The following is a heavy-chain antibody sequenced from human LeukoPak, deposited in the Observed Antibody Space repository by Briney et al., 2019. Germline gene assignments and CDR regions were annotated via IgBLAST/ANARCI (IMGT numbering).Heavy chain of an antibody. V-gene: IGHV3-30-3*01. D-gene: IGHD6-19*01. CDR3: ARGLSGNYYYHYAMDV. CDR2: ISYDGSNK. CDR1: GFTFTSYA. J-gene: IGHJ6*02. Sequence: PGRSLGLSCAASGFTFTSYAMHWVRQAPGKGLEWVAVISYDGSNKYYVESVKGRFTISRDNSKNTLYLQMNSLRTEDTAVYYCARGLSGNYYYHYAMDVWGQGTAVTVSS.